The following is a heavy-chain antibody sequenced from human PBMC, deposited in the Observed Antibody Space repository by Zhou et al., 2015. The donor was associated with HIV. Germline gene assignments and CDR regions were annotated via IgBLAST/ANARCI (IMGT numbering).Heavy chain of an antibody. D-gene: IGHD3-3*01. V-gene: IGHV1-46*03. Sequence: QVQLVQSGAEVKKPGASVKVSCKASGYTFTSYYMHWVRQAPGQGLEWMGIINPSGGSTSYAQKFQGRVTMTRDTSTSTVYMELSSLRSEDTAVYYCALRLGEVLRFLEPYFDYWGQGTLVTVSS. J-gene: IGHJ4*02. CDR1: GYTFTSYY. CDR2: INPSGGST. CDR3: ALRLGEVLRFLEPYFDY.